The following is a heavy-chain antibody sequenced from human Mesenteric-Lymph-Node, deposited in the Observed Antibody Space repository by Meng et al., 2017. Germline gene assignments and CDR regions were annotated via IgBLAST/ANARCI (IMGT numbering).Heavy chain of an antibody. Sequence: GESLKISCAASGFTFSSYAMHWVRQAPGKGLEWVAVISYDGSNKYYADSVKGRFTISRDNSKNTLYLQMNSLRAEDTAVYYCARESRADTAMGVYYYYGMDVWGQGTMVTVSS. CDR2: ISYDGSNK. CDR3: ARESRADTAMGVYYYYGMDV. V-gene: IGHV3-30*04. CDR1: GFTFSSYA. J-gene: IGHJ6*02. D-gene: IGHD5-18*01.